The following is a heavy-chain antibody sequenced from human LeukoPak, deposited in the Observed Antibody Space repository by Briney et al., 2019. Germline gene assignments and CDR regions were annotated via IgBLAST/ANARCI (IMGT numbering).Heavy chain of an antibody. D-gene: IGHD3-3*01. CDR1: GYTFTSYG. Sequence: GASVKVSCKASGYTFTSYGISWVRQAPGQGLEWMGWISAYNGNTNYAQKLQGRVTMTTDTSTSTAYMELRSLRSDDTAVYYCARDRGHYDFWSGYGIDYWGQGTLVTVSS. CDR2: ISAYNGNT. CDR3: ARDRGHYDFWSGYGIDY. J-gene: IGHJ4*02. V-gene: IGHV1-18*01.